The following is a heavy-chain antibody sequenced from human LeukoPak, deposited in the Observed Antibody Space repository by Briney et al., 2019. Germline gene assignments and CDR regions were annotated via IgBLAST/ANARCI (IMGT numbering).Heavy chain of an antibody. CDR3: VRRDTVWNYFDY. D-gene: IGHD5/OR15-5a*01. Sequence: PSETLSLTCAVSGGSINSHYWGWIRQPPGKGLQWIGDIYYTGKNNYNPSLKSRVTISLDTSKDHLSLNLASVVAADTAIYYCVRRDTVWNYFDYWGQGILVTVSS. J-gene: IGHJ4*02. CDR1: GGSINSHY. V-gene: IGHV4-59*08. CDR2: IYYTGKN.